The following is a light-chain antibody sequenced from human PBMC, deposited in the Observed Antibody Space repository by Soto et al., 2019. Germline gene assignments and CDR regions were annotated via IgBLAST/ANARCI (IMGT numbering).Light chain of an antibody. CDR3: SSYTSSSTGV. J-gene: IGLJ1*01. V-gene: IGLV2-14*01. CDR2: EVS. Sequence: QSVLTQPASVSGSPGQSITISCTGSSSDVGFYKYVSWYQHHPGKAPKLMIYEVSNRPSGVSNRFSGSKSGNTASLTISGLQAEDEADYYCSSYTSSSTGVFGTGTKLTVL. CDR1: SSDVGFYKY.